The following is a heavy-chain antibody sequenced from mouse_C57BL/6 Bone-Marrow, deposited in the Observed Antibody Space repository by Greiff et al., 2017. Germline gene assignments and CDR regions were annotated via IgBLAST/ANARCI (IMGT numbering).Heavy chain of an antibody. D-gene: IGHD1-1*01. CDR3: ARRVGITTVDYFDY. CDR2: ISSGGSYT. Sequence: EVKVVESGGDLVKPGGSLKLSCAASGFTFSSYGMSWVRQTPDKRLEWVATISSGGSYTYYPDSVKGRFTISRDNAKNTLYLQMSSLKSEDTAMYYCARRVGITTVDYFDYWGQGTTLTVSS. V-gene: IGHV5-6*02. J-gene: IGHJ2*01. CDR1: GFTFSSYG.